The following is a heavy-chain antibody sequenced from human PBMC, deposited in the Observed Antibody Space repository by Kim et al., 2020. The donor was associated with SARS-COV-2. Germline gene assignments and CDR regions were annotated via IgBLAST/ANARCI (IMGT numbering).Heavy chain of an antibody. V-gene: IGHV3-9*01. CDR2: ISWNSGNI. Sequence: GGSLRLSCAASGFTFDDYAMHWVRQAPGKGLEWVSGISWNSGNIGYADSVKGRFTISRDNAKNSLYLQMNSLRAEDTALYYCAKDTDGGVAMYWYFDLWGRGTLVTVSS. CDR3: AKDTDGGVAMYWYFDL. J-gene: IGHJ2*01. D-gene: IGHD2-21*01. CDR1: GFTFDDYA.